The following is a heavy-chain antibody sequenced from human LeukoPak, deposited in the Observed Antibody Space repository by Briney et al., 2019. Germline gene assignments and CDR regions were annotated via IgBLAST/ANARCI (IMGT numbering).Heavy chain of an antibody. Sequence: GGSLRLSCAASGFTFSSYEMNWVRQAPGKGLEWVSYISSSGSTIYYADSVKGRFTISRDNAKNSLYLQMNSLRAEDTAVYYCAGIGITMIGGVWGKGTTVTISS. D-gene: IGHD3-10*02. CDR2: ISSSGSTI. CDR1: GFTFSSYE. J-gene: IGHJ6*04. V-gene: IGHV3-48*03. CDR3: AGIGITMIGGV.